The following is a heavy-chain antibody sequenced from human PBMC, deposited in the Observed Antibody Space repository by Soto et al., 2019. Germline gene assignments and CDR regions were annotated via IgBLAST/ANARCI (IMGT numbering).Heavy chain of an antibody. Sequence: HPGDYLSLFCEASGFTFSSYGMLWVRQAPGKGLEWVAVIWYEGSNKYYADSVKGRFTISRDNSKKTLYLQMNSLRAGDTAVYYCARGAYARFDPWGQGTLVTAPQ. CDR2: IWYEGSNK. V-gene: IGHV3-33*01. J-gene: IGHJ5*02. CDR1: GFTFSSYG. D-gene: IGHD2-8*01. CDR3: ARGAYARFDP.